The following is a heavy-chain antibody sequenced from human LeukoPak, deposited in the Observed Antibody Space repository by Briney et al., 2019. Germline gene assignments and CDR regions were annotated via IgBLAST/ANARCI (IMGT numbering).Heavy chain of an antibody. CDR3: ARERPGDGDFDC. V-gene: IGHV1-2*02. Sequence: ASVKVSCKASGYTFTDYYIQWVRQAPGQGLEWMGWIDPNSGGPNYAQKFQGRVIMTWDTSISTANMELTRLGSDDTAVYYCARERPGDGDFDCWGQGTLVTVSS. D-gene: IGHD1-14*01. J-gene: IGHJ4*02. CDR2: IDPNSGGP. CDR1: GYTFTDYY.